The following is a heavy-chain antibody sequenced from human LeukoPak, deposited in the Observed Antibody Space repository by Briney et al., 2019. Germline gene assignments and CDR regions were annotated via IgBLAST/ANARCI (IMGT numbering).Heavy chain of an antibody. CDR2: IIPIFGTA. V-gene: IGHV1-69*13. Sequence: GASVTVSFKASGGTFISYAISWVRQAPGQGLEWMGGIIPIFGTANYAQKFQGRVTITADESTSTAYMELSSLRSEDTAVYYCARDYYDSSGYYYVEDYWGQGTLVTVSS. D-gene: IGHD3-22*01. CDR3: ARDYYDSSGYYYVEDY. CDR1: GGTFISYA. J-gene: IGHJ4*02.